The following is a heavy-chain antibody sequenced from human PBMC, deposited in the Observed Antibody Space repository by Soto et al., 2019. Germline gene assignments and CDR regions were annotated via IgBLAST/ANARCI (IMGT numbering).Heavy chain of an antibody. CDR1: GFSLSTTGTS. D-gene: IGHD3-10*01. CDR3: ARIPHYSDTYFLDS. V-gene: IGHV2-70*01. J-gene: IGHJ4*02. CDR2: IDWDNNK. Sequence: SGPTLENPTQTLTLTCTFSGFSLSTTGTSVTWIRQPPGKALEWLALIDWDNNKYYSTSLKTRLTISEDTSKNQVVLTMTNMDPVDTATSSCARIPHYSDTYFLDSWGQGTRVTGS.